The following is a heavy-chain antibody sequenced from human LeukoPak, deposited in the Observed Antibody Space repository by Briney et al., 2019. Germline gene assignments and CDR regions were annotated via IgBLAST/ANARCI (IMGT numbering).Heavy chain of an antibody. CDR2: IYYSGST. J-gene: IGHJ4*02. CDR1: GGSITSGDYY. D-gene: IGHD5-18*01. V-gene: IGHV4-30-4*01. Sequence: SETLSLTCTVSGGSITSGDYYWSWIRQPPGKGLEWIGYIYYSGSTNYNPSLKSRVTISVDTSKNQFSLKLSSVTAADTAVYYCARHRYSYALGADYWGQGTLVTVSS. CDR3: ARHRYSYALGADY.